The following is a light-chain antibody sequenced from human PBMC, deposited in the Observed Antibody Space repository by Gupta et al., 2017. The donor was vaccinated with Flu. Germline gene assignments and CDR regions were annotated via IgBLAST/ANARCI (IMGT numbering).Light chain of an antibody. Sequence: QTVLTQESSLSVSPAGTVTLTCALSSGSVADYYYPSWYQQTPGQPQRRLIYKPNVRACAVPHRFSCYVFGNKAAPTLTGAQADDEGEDDCELFMTDSRSSVFGGGTKLTVL. CDR2: KPN. CDR1: SGSVADYYY. J-gene: IGLJ2*01. V-gene: IGLV8-61*01. CDR3: ELFMTDSRSSV.